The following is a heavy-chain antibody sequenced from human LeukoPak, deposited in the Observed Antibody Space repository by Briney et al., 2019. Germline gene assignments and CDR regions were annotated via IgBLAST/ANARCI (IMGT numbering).Heavy chain of an antibody. J-gene: IGHJ4*02. Sequence: SETLSLTXTVSGGSISSSSYYWGWIRQPPGKGLEWIGSIYYSGSTYYNPSLKSRVTISVDTSKNQFSLKLSSVTAADTAVYYCARPYYYDILTGYTKDYWGQGTLVTVSS. V-gene: IGHV4-39*01. D-gene: IGHD3-9*01. CDR2: IYYSGST. CDR1: GGSISSSSYY. CDR3: ARPYYYDILTGYTKDY.